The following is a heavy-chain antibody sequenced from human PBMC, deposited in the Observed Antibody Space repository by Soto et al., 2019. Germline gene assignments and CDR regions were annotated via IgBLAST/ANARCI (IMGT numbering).Heavy chain of an antibody. J-gene: IGHJ3*01. V-gene: IGHV5-51*01. CDR3: ARLPGVRGVFDGFNV. Sequence: GESLKLSCNGSGYSFAGYWIGWVGQMPGKGLDWMGVIYPGDSDTRYSPSFHGQVTISADKSISTAYLQWSSLKASDTAMYFCARLPGVRGVFDGFNVWGQGTMVTVSS. CDR1: GYSFAGYW. D-gene: IGHD3-10*01. CDR2: IYPGDSDT.